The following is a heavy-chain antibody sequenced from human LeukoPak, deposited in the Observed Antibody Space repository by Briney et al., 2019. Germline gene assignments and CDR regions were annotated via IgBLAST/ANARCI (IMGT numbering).Heavy chain of an antibody. Sequence: GGSLRLSCAASGFTFSNAWMSWVRQAPGKGLEWVGRIKGKTDGGTTDYAAPVKGRFTISRDDSKNTLYLQMNSLKTEDTAVYYCTTDRGREAFDIWGQGTMVTVSS. J-gene: IGHJ3*02. CDR3: TTDRGREAFDI. D-gene: IGHD3-10*01. CDR2: IKGKTDGGTT. V-gene: IGHV3-15*01. CDR1: GFTFSNAW.